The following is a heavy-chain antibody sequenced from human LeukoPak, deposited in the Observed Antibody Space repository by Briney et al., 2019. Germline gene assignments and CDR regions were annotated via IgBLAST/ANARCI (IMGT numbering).Heavy chain of an antibody. Sequence: GGSLRLSCAASGFTFSSYWMHWVRQAPGKGLVWVSRINSDGSSTSYADSVKGRFTISRDNAKNTLYLQMNSLRAEDTAVYYCARMRRQWLDDASDIWGQGTMVTVSS. CDR2: INSDGSST. V-gene: IGHV3-74*01. CDR3: ARMRRQWLDDASDI. CDR1: GFTFSSYW. D-gene: IGHD6-19*01. J-gene: IGHJ3*02.